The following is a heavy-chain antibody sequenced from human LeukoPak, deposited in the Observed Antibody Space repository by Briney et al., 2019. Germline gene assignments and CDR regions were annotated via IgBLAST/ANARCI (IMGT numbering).Heavy chain of an antibody. CDR2: IYYSGST. CDR3: ARASSGTGLGFDP. CDR1: GGPISSGDYY. V-gene: IGHV4-30-4*01. D-gene: IGHD3-3*01. J-gene: IGHJ5*02. Sequence: SQTLSLTCTVSGGPISSGDYYWSWIRQPPGKGLEWIGYIYYSGSTYYNPSLKSRVTISVDTSKNQFSLKLSSVTAADTAVYYCARASSGTGLGFDPWGQGTLVTVSS.